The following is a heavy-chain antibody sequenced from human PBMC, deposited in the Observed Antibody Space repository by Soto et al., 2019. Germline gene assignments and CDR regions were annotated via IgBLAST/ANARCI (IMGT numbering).Heavy chain of an antibody. CDR2: IYHSGST. D-gene: IGHD3-16*01. J-gene: IGHJ4*02. CDR3: TVGGAGHPFDY. V-gene: IGHV4-38-2*01. Sequence: PSETLSLTCAVSGYSISTGFNWAWIRQPPGKGLEWIGEIYHSGSTNYNPSLKSRVTISVDKSKNQFSLKLSSVTAADTAVYYCTVGGAGHPFDYWGQGTLVTVSS. CDR1: GYSISTGFN.